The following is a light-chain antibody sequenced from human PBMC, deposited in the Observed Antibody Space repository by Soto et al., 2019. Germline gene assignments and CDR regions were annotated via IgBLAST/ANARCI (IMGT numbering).Light chain of an antibody. CDR1: QSVSSN. Sequence: EIVMTQSPATLSVSPGERATLSCRASQSVSSNLAWYQQKPGQAPRLLIYGASTRATGIPARFSGSGSGTEFTLPISSLQSEDVAVYYCQKYNNWPPTWTFGQGTKVEV. J-gene: IGKJ1*01. V-gene: IGKV3-15*01. CDR3: QKYNNWPPTWT. CDR2: GAS.